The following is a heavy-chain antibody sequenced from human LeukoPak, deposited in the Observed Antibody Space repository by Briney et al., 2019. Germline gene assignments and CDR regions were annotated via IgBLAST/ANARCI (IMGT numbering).Heavy chain of an antibody. D-gene: IGHD4-17*01. CDR1: GFTFSSYA. CDR3: ARDAGYGDLNYYYGMDV. J-gene: IGHJ6*02. V-gene: IGHV3-30*04. CDR2: ISYDGSNK. Sequence: PGRSLRLSCAASGFTFSSYAMHWVRQAPGKGLEWVAVISYDGSNKYYADSVKGRFTISRDNSKNTLYLQMNSLRAEDTAVYYCARDAGYGDLNYYYGMDVWGQGTTVTVSS.